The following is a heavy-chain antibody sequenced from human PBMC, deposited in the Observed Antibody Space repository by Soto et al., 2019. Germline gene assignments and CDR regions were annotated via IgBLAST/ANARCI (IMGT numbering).Heavy chain of an antibody. Sequence: SETLSLTCTVSGGSISSYYWSWIRQPPGKGLEWIGYIYYSGSTNYNPSLKSRVTISVDTSKNQFSLKLSSVTAADTAVYYCARVPNGDSDYWGQGTRVTVSS. CDR2: IYYSGST. D-gene: IGHD4-17*01. J-gene: IGHJ4*02. CDR1: GGSISSYY. V-gene: IGHV4-59*01. CDR3: ARVPNGDSDY.